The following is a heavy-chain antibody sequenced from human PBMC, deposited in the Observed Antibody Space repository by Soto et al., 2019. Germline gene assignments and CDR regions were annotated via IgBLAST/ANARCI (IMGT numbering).Heavy chain of an antibody. D-gene: IGHD3-22*01. Sequence: EVQLLESGGGLVQPGGSLRLSCAASGFTFSSYAMSWVRQAPGKGLEWVSAISGSGGSTYYADSVKGRFTISRDNSKNRLYLQMNSLRAEDTAVYYCARRDSSGYYYHPQEDAFDIWGQGKMVTVSS. CDR1: GFTFSSYA. CDR3: ARRDSSGYYYHPQEDAFDI. V-gene: IGHV3-23*01. J-gene: IGHJ3*02. CDR2: ISGSGGST.